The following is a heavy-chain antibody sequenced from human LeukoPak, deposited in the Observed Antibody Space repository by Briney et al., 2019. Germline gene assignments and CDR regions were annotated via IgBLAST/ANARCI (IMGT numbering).Heavy chain of an antibody. J-gene: IGHJ4*02. D-gene: IGHD3-22*01. Sequence: SETPSLTCAVYGGSFSGYYWSWIRQPPGKGLEWIGEINHSGSTNYNPSLKSRVTISVDTSKNQFSLKLSSVTAADTAVYYCARVRITMIVVVPGYFDYWGQGTLVTVSS. CDR3: ARVRITMIVVVPGYFDY. V-gene: IGHV4-34*01. CDR1: GGSFSGYY. CDR2: INHSGST.